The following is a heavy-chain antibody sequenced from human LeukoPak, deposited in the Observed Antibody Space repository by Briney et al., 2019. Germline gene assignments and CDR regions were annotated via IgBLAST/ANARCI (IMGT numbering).Heavy chain of an antibody. CDR1: GFTFSSYW. D-gene: IGHD3-22*01. V-gene: IGHV3-7*01. J-gene: IGHJ4*02. CDR3: AKAEYYYDSSGYYLGYFDS. CDR2: IKKDGSEA. Sequence: GGSLRLSCAASGFTFSSYWMNWVRQAPGKGLEWVSNIKKDGSEAYYVDSVKGRFTISRDNAENSLYLQMNSLRAEDTAVYYCAKAEYYYDSSGYYLGYFDSWGQGTLVTVSS.